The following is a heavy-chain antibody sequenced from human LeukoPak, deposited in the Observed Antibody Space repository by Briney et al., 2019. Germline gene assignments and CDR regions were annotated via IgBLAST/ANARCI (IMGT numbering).Heavy chain of an antibody. Sequence: GGSLRLSCAASGFTFNKYWMTWVRQAPGKGLEWAANIKEDGSEKNYVDSVKGRFTISRDNAKNSLYLQMNSLRVEDTAVYYCTKVRSGSSSWALRVFDYWGQGALVTVSS. CDR3: TKVRSGSSSWALRVFDY. D-gene: IGHD6-13*01. J-gene: IGHJ4*02. CDR1: GFTFNKYW. CDR2: IKEDGSEK. V-gene: IGHV3-7*01.